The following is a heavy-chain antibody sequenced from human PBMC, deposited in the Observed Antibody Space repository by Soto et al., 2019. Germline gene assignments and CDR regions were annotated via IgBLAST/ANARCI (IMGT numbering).Heavy chain of an antibody. CDR1: GFTFDDYT. CDR3: AKGDGLLWRGSGAKVPVDY. D-gene: IGHD5-18*01. V-gene: IGHV3-43*01. J-gene: IGHJ4*02. CDR2: ISWDGGST. Sequence: GGSLRLSCAASGFTFDDYTMHWVRQAPGKGLEWVSLISWDGGSTYYADSVKGRFTISRDNSKNSLYLQMNSLRTEDTALYYCAKGDGLLWRGSGAKVPVDYWGQGTLVTVSS.